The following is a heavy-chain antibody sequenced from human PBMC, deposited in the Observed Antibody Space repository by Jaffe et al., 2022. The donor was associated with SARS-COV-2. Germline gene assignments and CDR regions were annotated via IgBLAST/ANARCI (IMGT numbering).Heavy chain of an antibody. V-gene: IGHV3-7*01. CDR1: GFTFSSYW. CDR3: ARDRDCSGTTCYGNFDY. CDR2: INQDGSEK. J-gene: IGHJ4*02. D-gene: IGHD2-2*01. Sequence: EVQLVESGGGLVQPGGSLRLSCAASGFTFSSYWMSWVRQAPGKGLEWVANINQDGSEKYYVDSVKGRFTISRDNAENSLFLQMNSLRAEDTAVYYCARDRDCSGTTCYGNFDYWGQGTLVTVSS.